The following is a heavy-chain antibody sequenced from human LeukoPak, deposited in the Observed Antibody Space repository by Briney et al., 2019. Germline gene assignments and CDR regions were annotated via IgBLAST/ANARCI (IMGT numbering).Heavy chain of an antibody. D-gene: IGHD6-13*01. CDR1: GFTFDDYG. CDR3: ARDGSSWYSRLDY. Sequence: GSLRLSCAASGFTFDDYGMSWVRRAPGKGLVWVSGINWNGGSTCYADSVKGRFTISRDNAKNSLYLQMNSLRAQDTALYYCARDGSSWYSRLDYWGQGTLVTVSS. J-gene: IGHJ4*02. V-gene: IGHV3-20*04. CDR2: INWNGGST.